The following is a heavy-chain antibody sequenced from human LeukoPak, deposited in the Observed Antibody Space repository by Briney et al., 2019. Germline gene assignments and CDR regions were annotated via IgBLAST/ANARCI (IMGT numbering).Heavy chain of an antibody. CDR3: ARARGILRVATIYFDY. CDR2: INHSGST. V-gene: IGHV4-30-2*01. D-gene: IGHD5-12*01. Sequence: SQTLSLTCTVSGGSISSGVSYWSWIRQPPGKGLEWIGEINHSGSTNYNPSLKSRATISVDTSKNQFSLKLSSVTAADTAVYYCARARGILRVATIYFDYWGQGTLVTVSS. CDR1: GGSISSGVSY. J-gene: IGHJ4*02.